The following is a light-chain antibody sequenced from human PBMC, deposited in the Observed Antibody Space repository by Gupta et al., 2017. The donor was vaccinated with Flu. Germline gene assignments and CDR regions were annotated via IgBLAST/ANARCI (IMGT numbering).Light chain of an antibody. CDR2: DAS. V-gene: IGKV3-11*01. CDR1: QSVSSY. J-gene: IGKJ2*01. CDR3: QQRSNWPPNT. Sequence: EIVLTQSPATLSLSPGESATLSCRASQSVSSYLAWYQQKPGQAPRLLIYDASNRATGIPARFSGSGSGTDFTLTTSSLEPEDFAVYYCQQRSNWPPNTFGQGTKLEIK.